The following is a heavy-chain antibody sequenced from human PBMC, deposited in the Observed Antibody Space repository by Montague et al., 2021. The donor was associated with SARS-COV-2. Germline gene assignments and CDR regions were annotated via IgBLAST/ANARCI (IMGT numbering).Heavy chain of an antibody. CDR3: ARSGVGIFDFSYFDS. D-gene: IGHD3-3*01. CDR2: RYQNGAT. CDR1: GFSISSGYY. J-gene: IGHJ4*02. Sequence: SETLSLTCSVSGFSISSGYYWGWIRQTPGKGLEWIGSRYQNGATYYSPSRERPVTILLDTSKNQFSLSLTSVTAADTAVYYCARSGVGIFDFSYFDSWGQGSLVIVPS. V-gene: IGHV4-38-2*02.